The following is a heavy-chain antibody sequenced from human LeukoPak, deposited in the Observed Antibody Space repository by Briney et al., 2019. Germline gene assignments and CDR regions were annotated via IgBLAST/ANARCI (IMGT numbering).Heavy chain of an antibody. D-gene: IGHD3-10*01. CDR2: IIPIFGTA. J-gene: IGHJ3*02. CDR3: ARDPILWFGEFDAFDI. CDR1: GGTFSSYA. Sequence: SVKVSCKASGGTFSSYAISWVRQAPGQGLEWMGGIIPIFGTANYAQKFQGRVTITADKSTSTAYMELSSLRSDDTAVYYCARDPILWFGEFDAFDIWGQGTMVTVSS. V-gene: IGHV1-69*06.